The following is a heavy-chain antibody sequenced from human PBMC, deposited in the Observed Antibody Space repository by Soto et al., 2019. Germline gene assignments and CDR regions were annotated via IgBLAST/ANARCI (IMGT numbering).Heavy chain of an antibody. CDR1: GGSISSYY. CDR2: VYYSGST. Sequence: PSETLSLTCTVSGGSISSYYWSWIRQPPGKGLEWIGYVYYSGSTNYNPSLKSRVTISVDTSKNQFSLKVRSVTAADTAVYHCARRYGGNFDYWGQGTLVTVSS. CDR3: ARRYGGNFDY. J-gene: IGHJ4*02. D-gene: IGHD1-26*01. V-gene: IGHV4-59*01.